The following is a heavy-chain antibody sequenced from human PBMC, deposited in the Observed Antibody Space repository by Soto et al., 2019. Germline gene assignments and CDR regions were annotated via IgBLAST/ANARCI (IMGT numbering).Heavy chain of an antibody. J-gene: IGHJ6*02. V-gene: IGHV5-51*01. D-gene: IGHD4-17*01. CDR2: IYPGDSDT. CDR3: ARQGVDYVGDYYYYGMDV. CDR1: GYSFTSYW. Sequence: PGESLKISCKGSGYSFTSYWIGWVRQMPGKGLEWMGIIYPGDSDTRYSPSFQGQVTISADKSISTAYLQWSSLKASDTAMYYCARQGVDYVGDYYYYGMDVWGQGTTVTVSS.